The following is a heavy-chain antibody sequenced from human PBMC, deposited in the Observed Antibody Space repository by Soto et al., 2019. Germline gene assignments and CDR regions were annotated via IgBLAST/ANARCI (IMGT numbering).Heavy chain of an antibody. Sequence: QVQLQESGPGLVKPSETLSLTCTVSGGSISSYYWSWIRHPPGKELEWMGYIYYSGSTNYNPSLKSRVTISVDTSKNQFSLKLSSVTAADTAVYYCARDRRGPYYDYVWGSYRLYGMDVWGQGTTVTVSS. V-gene: IGHV4-59*01. CDR2: IYYSGST. J-gene: IGHJ6*02. D-gene: IGHD3-16*02. CDR1: GGSISSYY. CDR3: ARDRRGPYYDYVWGSYRLYGMDV.